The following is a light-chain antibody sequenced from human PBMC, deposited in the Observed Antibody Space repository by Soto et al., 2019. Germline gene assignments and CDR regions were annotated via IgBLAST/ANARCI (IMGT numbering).Light chain of an antibody. CDR2: SSS. V-gene: IGKV3-20*01. CDR1: QTISGTY. J-gene: IGKJ1*01. CDR3: QQYGRSPTWT. Sequence: EIVLTQSPGTLSLSPGERATLSRRASQTISGTYLAWYQQKPGQAPRLLIYSSSSRAAGVSDRFSGSGSGTDFSLTISRLEPEDFAMYYCQQYGRSPTWTFGQGTKVDIK.